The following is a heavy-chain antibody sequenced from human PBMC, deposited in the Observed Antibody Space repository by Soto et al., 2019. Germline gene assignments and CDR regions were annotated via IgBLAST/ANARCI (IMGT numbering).Heavy chain of an antibody. CDR1: GFTFGRYA. CDR3: ARGGRNYYYYGMDV. Sequence: GGSLRLSCAASGFTFGRYAMTWVRQAPGKGLEWVSSLSGSGSSTYYADSVKGRFTISRDNAKNALYVQMNSLRAEDTAVYYCARGGRNYYYYGMDVWGQGTTVTVSS. D-gene: IGHD3-16*01. CDR2: LSGSGSST. V-gene: IGHV3-23*01. J-gene: IGHJ6*02.